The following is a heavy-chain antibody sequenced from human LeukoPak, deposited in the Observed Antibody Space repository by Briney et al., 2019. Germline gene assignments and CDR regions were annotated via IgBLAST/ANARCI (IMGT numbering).Heavy chain of an antibody. V-gene: IGHV1-69*04. CDR1: GGTFSSYA. CDR3: ARGPVEMAAPSHY. CDR2: IIPILGIA. Sequence: SVEVSCKASGGTFSSYAISWVRQAPGQGLEWMGRIIPILGIANYAQKFQGRVTITADKSTSTAYMELSSLRSEDTAVYYCARGPVEMAAPSHYWGQGTLVTVSS. J-gene: IGHJ4*02. D-gene: IGHD5-24*01.